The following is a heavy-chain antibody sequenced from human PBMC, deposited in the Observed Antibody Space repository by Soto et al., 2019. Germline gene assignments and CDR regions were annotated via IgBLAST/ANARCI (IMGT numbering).Heavy chain of an antibody. D-gene: IGHD6-13*01. CDR1: GYTFTSYG. V-gene: IGHV1-18*01. CDR3: ARTDSRPQDFDY. Sequence: QVQLVQSGAEVKKPGASVKVSCKASGYTFTSYGITWVRQAPGQGLEWMGWISAYNGNTNYVQKLRGRVTMTTYTSTSTAYMELRSLRSDDTAVYYCARTDSRPQDFDYWGQGTLVTVSS. J-gene: IGHJ4*02. CDR2: ISAYNGNT.